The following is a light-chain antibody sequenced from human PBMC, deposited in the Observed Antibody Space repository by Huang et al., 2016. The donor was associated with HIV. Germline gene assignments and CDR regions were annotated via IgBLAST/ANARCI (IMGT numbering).Light chain of an antibody. CDR2: DAS. CDR3: HQHSSWPGT. J-gene: IGKJ1*01. Sequence: DIVLTQSPATLSLSPGERATLSSRSGQSVGSYLAWYQQTPGQAPRLLVSDASHRATGIPARFSGSGSGTDFTLTISSLEPEDFAVYYCHQHSSWPGTFGQGTRVEIK. CDR1: QSVGSY. V-gene: IGKV3-11*01.